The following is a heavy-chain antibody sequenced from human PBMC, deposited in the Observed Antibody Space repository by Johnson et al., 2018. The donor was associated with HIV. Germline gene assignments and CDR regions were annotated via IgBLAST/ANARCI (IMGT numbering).Heavy chain of an antibody. CDR3: ASQYCGGDCYAFDI. Sequence: QVQLVESGGGLVQPGGSLRLSCAASRFTFSSYWMSWVRQAPGKGLEWVAVISYDGSNKYYADSVKGRFTISRDNAKNSLYLQMNSLRAEDTAVYYCASQYCGGDCYAFDIWGQGTKVTVSS. V-gene: IGHV3-30*03. D-gene: IGHD2-21*01. CDR2: ISYDGSNK. J-gene: IGHJ3*02. CDR1: RFTFSSYW.